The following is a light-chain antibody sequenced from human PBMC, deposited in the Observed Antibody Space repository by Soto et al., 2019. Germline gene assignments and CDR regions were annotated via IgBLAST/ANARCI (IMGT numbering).Light chain of an antibody. CDR1: HDVSRN. CDR3: QQYNSMLS. Sequence: DIQMTQSPSSLSASEGDRVTITCQSSHDVSRNLNWFQQKPGEAPQLPIYDAPNLERGVPSRFSGSGSGTDFTLTISSLQPEDVATYYCQQYNSMLSFGGGTEVEIK. J-gene: IGKJ4*01. CDR2: DAP. V-gene: IGKV1-33*01.